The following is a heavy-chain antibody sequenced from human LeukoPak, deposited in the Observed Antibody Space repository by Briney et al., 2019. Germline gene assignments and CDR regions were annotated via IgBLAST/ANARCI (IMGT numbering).Heavy chain of an antibody. J-gene: IGHJ4*02. V-gene: IGHV3-23*01. CDR1: GFTFSSYA. Sequence: GGSLRLSCAASGFTFSSYAMSWVRQAPGKGLEWVSAISGSGGSTYYADSVKGRFTIFRDNSKNTLYLQMNSLRAEDTAVYYCAKDPYGDYAWGFDYWGQGTLVTVSS. CDR3: AKDPYGDYAWGFDY. CDR2: ISGSGGST. D-gene: IGHD4-17*01.